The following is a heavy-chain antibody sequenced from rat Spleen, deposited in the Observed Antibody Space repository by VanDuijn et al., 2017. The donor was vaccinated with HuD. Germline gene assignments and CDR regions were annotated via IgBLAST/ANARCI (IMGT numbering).Heavy chain of an antibody. CDR1: GFTFSNYY. D-gene: IGHD1-2*01. CDR2: ITNSGGST. V-gene: IGHV5S23*01. CDR3: TRERYSSYVDY. J-gene: IGHJ2*01. Sequence: EVQLVESGGGLVQPGRSLKLSCAVSGFTFSNYYMAWVRQAPTKGLEWVASITNSGGSTYYRDSVKGRFTISRDNAKSTLYLQMDSLRSEDTATYYCTRERYSSYVDYWGQGVMVTVSS.